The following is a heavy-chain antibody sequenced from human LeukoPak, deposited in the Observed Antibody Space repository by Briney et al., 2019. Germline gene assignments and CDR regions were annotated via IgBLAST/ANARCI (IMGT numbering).Heavy chain of an antibody. CDR1: GFTVSSNY. D-gene: IGHD4-23*01. CDR3: ARDLGNSGRFDY. Sequence: GGSLRLSCAAPGFTVSSNYMNWVRQAPGKGLEWVSVIYSGGSTYYADSVKGRFTISRDNSKSTLYLQMNSLRAEDTAVYYCARDLGNSGRFDYWGQGTLVTVSS. J-gene: IGHJ4*02. V-gene: IGHV3-53*01. CDR2: IYSGGST.